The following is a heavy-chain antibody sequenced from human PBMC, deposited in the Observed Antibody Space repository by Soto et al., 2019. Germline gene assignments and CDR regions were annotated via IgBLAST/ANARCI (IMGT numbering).Heavy chain of an antibody. D-gene: IGHD3-10*01. V-gene: IGHV3-15*01. Sequence: EVQLVESGGGLVKPGGSLRLSCTASGFTFNTAWMAWVRQAPGKGLQWVGRINSGGVTDYAARVRGRFIISRDDSKNTVYLQMNNLRTDDTAVYFCSASSCGDEFSYGMDLWGEGMDVWGRGTTVAFSS. CDR1: GFTFNTAW. J-gene: IGHJ6*02. CDR3: SASSCGDEFSYGMDLWGEGMDV. CDR2: INSGGVT.